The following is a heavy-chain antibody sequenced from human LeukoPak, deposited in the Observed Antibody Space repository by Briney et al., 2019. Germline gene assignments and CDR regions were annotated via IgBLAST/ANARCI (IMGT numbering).Heavy chain of an antibody. V-gene: IGHV4-59*01. CDR2: IYYSGST. Sequence: PSETLSLTCTVSGGSISSYYWSSIRQPPGKGLEWIGYIYYSGSTNYNPSLKSRVTISVDTSKNQFSLKLSSVTAADTAVYYCARDGGSYFDYWGQGTLVTVSS. CDR3: ARDGGSYFDY. D-gene: IGHD1-26*01. J-gene: IGHJ4*02. CDR1: GGSISSYY.